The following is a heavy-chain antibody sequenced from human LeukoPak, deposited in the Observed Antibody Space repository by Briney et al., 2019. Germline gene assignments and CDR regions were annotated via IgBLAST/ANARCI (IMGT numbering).Heavy chain of an antibody. CDR2: ISGSGGST. CDR3: AKDLGKYSSSGADY. Sequence: GGSLRLSCAASGFTFDDYAMHWVRQAPGKGLEWVSAISGSGGSTYYADSVKGRFTISRDNSKNTLYLQMNSLSAEDTAVYYCAKDLGKYSSSGADYWGQGTLVTVSS. D-gene: IGHD6-6*01. CDR1: GFTFDDYA. V-gene: IGHV3-23*01. J-gene: IGHJ4*02.